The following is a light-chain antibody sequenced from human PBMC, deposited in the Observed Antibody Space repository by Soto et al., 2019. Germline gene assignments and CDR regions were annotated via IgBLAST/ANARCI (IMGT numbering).Light chain of an antibody. Sequence: QAVVTQETSLTVSPGGTVTLTCGSSTGAVTSGHYPYWFQQKPGQAPRTLIYNTNNKHSWTPARFSGSLLGVKAALTLSGAQPEDEAEYYCLVSYSGAYVVIGGGTKLTVL. J-gene: IGLJ2*01. V-gene: IGLV7-46*01. CDR2: NTN. CDR3: LVSYSGAYVV. CDR1: TGAVTSGHY.